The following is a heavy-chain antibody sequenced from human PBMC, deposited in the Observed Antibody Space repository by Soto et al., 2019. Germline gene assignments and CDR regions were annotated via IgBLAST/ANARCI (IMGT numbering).Heavy chain of an antibody. D-gene: IGHD3-22*01. CDR2: IYHSGST. V-gene: IGHV4-4*02. J-gene: IGHJ4*02. CDR3: ARSHYDSSGYYLGTRAGPFDY. CDR1: GGSISSSNW. Sequence: SETPSLTCAVSGGSISSSNWWSWVSQPPGKGLEWIGEIYHSGSTNYNPSLKSRVSTSVDKSKNQFSLKLSSVTAADTAVYYCARSHYDSSGYYLGTRAGPFDYWGQGTLVTVSS.